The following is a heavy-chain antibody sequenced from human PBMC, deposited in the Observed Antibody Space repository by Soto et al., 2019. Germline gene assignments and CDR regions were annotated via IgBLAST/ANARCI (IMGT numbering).Heavy chain of an antibody. CDR1: GFSFDDYA. V-gene: IGHV3-9*01. Sequence: GGSLRLSCAASGFSFDDYAMHWVRQTPGKGLEWISGISWNSGSIGYADSVKDRFIISRDNAKNSLHLQMNSLRPEDTAFYYCAKGGRLTDDFWSGYPAEFFQHWGQGTLVTVSS. J-gene: IGHJ1*01. CDR2: ISWNSGSI. CDR3: AKGGRLTDDFWSGYPAEFFQH. D-gene: IGHD3-3*01.